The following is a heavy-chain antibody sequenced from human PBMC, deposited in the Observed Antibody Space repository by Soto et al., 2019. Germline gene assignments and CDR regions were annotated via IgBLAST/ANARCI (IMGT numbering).Heavy chain of an antibody. Sequence: GGSLRLSCAASEFTFSNYAMHWVRQAPGKGLQWLAVISYDGNNKYYADSVKGRFTISRDNSKNTLFLQMNSLRAEDTAVYYCATDRGRGYCWFDSWGQGTLVTVS. J-gene: IGHJ5*01. CDR1: EFTFSNYA. CDR2: ISYDGNNK. D-gene: IGHD5-12*01. V-gene: IGHV3-30*03. CDR3: ATDRGRGYCWFDS.